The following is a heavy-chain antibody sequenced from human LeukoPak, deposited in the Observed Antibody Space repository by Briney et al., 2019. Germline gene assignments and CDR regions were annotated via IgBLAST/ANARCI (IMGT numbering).Heavy chain of an antibody. CDR2: IKQDGSEN. CDR3: ARDGGSCTLYDY. D-gene: IGHD3-16*01. Sequence: GGSLRLSCAASGFTFSNYWMTWVRQAPGKGLEWVANIKQDGSENYYADSVKGRFTMSRDNAKNSLYLQMNSLRAEDTAVYYCARDGGSCTLYDYWGQGTLVTVSS. CDR1: GFTFSNYW. V-gene: IGHV3-7*01. J-gene: IGHJ4*02.